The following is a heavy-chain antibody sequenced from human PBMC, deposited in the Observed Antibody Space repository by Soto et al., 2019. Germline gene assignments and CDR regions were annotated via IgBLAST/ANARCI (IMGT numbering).Heavy chain of an antibody. CDR2: IKGDGSEK. V-gene: IGHV3-7*01. CDR1: GFTFRTYW. CDR3: ATSLI. Sequence: EVQLVESGGGLVQPGGSLRLSCTASGFTFRTYWMHWVRQAPGKGLEWVASIKGDGSEKYYVDPVKGRFSISRDNARNSLYLPMNSLRAEDTAVYYCATSLIRGQGALVTVSS. J-gene: IGHJ4*02. D-gene: IGHD6-6*01.